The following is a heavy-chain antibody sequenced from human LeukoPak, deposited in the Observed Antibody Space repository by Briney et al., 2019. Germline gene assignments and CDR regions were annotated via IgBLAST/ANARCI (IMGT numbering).Heavy chain of an antibody. CDR2: IYYSGST. CDR3: ATEARYSSSSGGDY. V-gene: IGHV4-39*01. CDR1: GGSISSSSYH. J-gene: IGHJ4*02. D-gene: IGHD6-6*01. Sequence: SETLSLTCTVSGGSISSSSYHWGWIRQPPGKGLEWIGSIYYSGSTYYNPSLKSRVTISVDTSKNQFSLKLSSVTAADTAVYYCATEARYSSSSGGDYWGQGTLVTVSS.